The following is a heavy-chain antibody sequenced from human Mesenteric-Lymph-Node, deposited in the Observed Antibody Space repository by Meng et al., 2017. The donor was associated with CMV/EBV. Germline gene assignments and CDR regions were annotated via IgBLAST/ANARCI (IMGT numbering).Heavy chain of an antibody. CDR1: GFTFSAYN. V-gene: IGHV3-21*01. Sequence: GESLKISCAASGFTFSAYNMNWVRQGPGKGLEWVSSISSSSSYIYYADSVKGRFTISRDNAKNSLYLQMNSLRAEDTAVYYCAANVWGDSWSGTRSYYDMDVWGQGTTVTVSS. D-gene: IGHD3-3*01. CDR2: ISSSSSYI. J-gene: IGHJ6*02. CDR3: AANVWGDSWSGTRSYYDMDV.